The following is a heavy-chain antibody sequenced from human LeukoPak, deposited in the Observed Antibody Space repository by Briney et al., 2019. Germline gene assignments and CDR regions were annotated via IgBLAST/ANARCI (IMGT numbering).Heavy chain of an antibody. CDR2: VSYDGTNK. J-gene: IGHJ4*02. Sequence: TGGSLRLSCAASGFTFSSYGMHWVRQAPGKGLEWVAVVSYDGTNKYYVDSVKGRFTISRDNSKNTLYLQMNSLRAEDTAVYYCAKDHTMPRGVHAGFDYWGQGTLVTVSS. V-gene: IGHV3-30*18. CDR3: AKDHTMPRGVHAGFDY. D-gene: IGHD3-10*01. CDR1: GFTFSSYG.